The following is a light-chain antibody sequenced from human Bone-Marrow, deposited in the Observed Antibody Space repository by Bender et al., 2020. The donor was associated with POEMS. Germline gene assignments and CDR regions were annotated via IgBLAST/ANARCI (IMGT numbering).Light chain of an antibody. V-gene: IGLV2-14*01. CDR2: DVS. J-gene: IGLJ1*01. Sequence: QSALTQPASVSGSPGQSITISCTGTSSDVGGYNYVSWYQQHPGKAPKVMIYDVSNRPSGVSNRFSGSKSGNTASQTISGLQAEDEADYFCISYTDSSTYVFGTGTKVTVL. CDR3: ISYTDSSTYV. CDR1: SSDVGGYNY.